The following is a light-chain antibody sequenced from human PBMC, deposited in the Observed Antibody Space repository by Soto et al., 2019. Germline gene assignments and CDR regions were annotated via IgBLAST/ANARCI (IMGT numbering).Light chain of an antibody. CDR2: GAS. J-gene: IGKJ2*01. CDR1: QSIGTY. CDR3: QQSYSAPRT. V-gene: IGKV1-39*01. Sequence: DIQMTQSPSSLPASVGDRISITCRASQSIGTYLSWYQQKPGKAPKLLIYGASNLQSGVPSRFSGSGSETGFTLTINSLQPEDFATYYCQQSYSAPRTVGQGTKVDSK.